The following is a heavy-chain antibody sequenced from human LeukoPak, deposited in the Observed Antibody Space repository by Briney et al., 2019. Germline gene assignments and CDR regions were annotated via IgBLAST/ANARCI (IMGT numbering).Heavy chain of an antibody. D-gene: IGHD3-22*01. J-gene: IGHJ4*02. Sequence: GGSLRLSCTASGFTFSNYALGWVRQAPGKGLEWVSLISGSGGGTYFADSVKGRFTISRDNSKNTLYLQMNSLRAEDTAVYYCARRGYYDSSGYFDYWGQGTLVTVSS. CDR1: GFTFSNYA. V-gene: IGHV3-23*01. CDR2: ISGSGGGT. CDR3: ARRGYYDSSGYFDY.